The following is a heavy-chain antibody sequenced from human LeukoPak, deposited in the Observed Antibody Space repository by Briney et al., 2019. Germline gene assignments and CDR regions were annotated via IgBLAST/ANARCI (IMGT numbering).Heavy chain of an antibody. CDR2: INHSGST. J-gene: IGHJ6*03. Sequence: SEALSLTCAVYGGSFSGYYWNWIRQSPGKGLEWIGEINHSGSTNYNPSLKSRVTILLDTSKNQFSLKLSSVTAADTAVYYCASGYSSGWYQPYYYYYYMDVWGKGTTVTVSS. V-gene: IGHV4-34*01. CDR1: GGSFSGYY. D-gene: IGHD6-19*01. CDR3: ASGYSSGWYQPYYYYYYMDV.